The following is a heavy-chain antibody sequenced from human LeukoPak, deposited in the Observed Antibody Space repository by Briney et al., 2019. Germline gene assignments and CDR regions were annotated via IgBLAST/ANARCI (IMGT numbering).Heavy chain of an antibody. V-gene: IGHV1-2*04. CDR2: INPNSGGT. CDR1: GYAFTGYY. J-gene: IGHJ4*02. CDR3: VPRGDGGFDY. D-gene: IGHD3-16*01. Sequence: GASVKVSCKASGYAFTGYYMHWVRQAPGQGLEWMGWINPNSGGTNYAQKFQGWVTMTRDTSISTAYMELSRLRSDDTAVYYCVPRGDGGFDYWGQGTLVIVSS.